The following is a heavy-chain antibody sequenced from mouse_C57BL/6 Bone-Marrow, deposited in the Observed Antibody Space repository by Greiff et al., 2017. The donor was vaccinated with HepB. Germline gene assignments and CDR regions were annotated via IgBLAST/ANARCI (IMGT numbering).Heavy chain of an antibody. CDR1: GFTFSSYA. D-gene: IGHD1-1*01. CDR2: ISDGGSYT. Sequence: DVKLVESGGGLVKPGGSLKLSCAASGFTFSSYAMSWVRQTPEKRLEWVATISDGGSYTYYPDNVKGRFTISRDNAKNNLYLQMSHLKSEDTAMYYCARDEAITTVVATDYYAMDYWGQGTSVTVSS. V-gene: IGHV5-4*01. J-gene: IGHJ4*01. CDR3: ARDEAITTVVATDYYAMDY.